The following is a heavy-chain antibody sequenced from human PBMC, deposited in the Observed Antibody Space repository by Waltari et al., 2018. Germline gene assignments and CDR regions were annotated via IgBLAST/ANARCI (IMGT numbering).Heavy chain of an antibody. J-gene: IGHJ4*02. V-gene: IGHV3-74*01. CDR3: VRDRHSWD. CDR1: GRTFSGYW. Sequence: EVHLVESGGDLVQPGGSLRLSCAGSGRTFSGYWMHWVRQVPGKGLVWVSRISPDGRTTFYADSVKGRFAISRDNAKNALYLQMNSLRAEDTAVYYCVRDRHSWDWGQGTLVTVSS. CDR2: ISPDGRTT.